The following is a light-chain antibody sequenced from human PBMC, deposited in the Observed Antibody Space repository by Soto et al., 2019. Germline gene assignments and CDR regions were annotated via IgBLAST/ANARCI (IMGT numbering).Light chain of an antibody. V-gene: IGLV1-40*01. J-gene: IGLJ1*01. Sequence: QSVLTQPPSVSGAPGQRVIMSCTGSSSNIGAGFDVHWYQQLPGSAPTLLIYGNTNRPTGVPDRFSGSKGGTSASLTITGIQADDEADYYCQSYDISLRGNVFGPGTKLTVL. CDR1: SSNIGAGFD. CDR2: GNT. CDR3: QSYDISLRGNV.